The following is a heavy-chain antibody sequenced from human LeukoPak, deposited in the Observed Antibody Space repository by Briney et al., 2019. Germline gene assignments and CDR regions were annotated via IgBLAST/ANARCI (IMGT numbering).Heavy chain of an antibody. Sequence: GSSVKVSCKASGGTFSSYAISWVRQAPGQGLEWMGGIIPIFGTANYAQKFQGSVTITTDESTSTAYMELSSLRSEDTAVYYCATRSGSLNDAFDIWGQGTMVTVSS. CDR3: ATRSGSLNDAFDI. CDR1: GGTFSSYA. D-gene: IGHD3-10*01. J-gene: IGHJ3*02. CDR2: IIPIFGTA. V-gene: IGHV1-69*05.